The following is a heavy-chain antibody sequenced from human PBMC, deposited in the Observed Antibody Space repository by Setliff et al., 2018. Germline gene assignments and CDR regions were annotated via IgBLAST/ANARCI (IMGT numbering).Heavy chain of an antibody. CDR2: INTGGGSA. Sequence: ASVKVSCKTSGYSFIRYYMYWVRQAPGQGLEWMGTINTGGGSASIVDQFQGRVTMTRDTSTSTIYLELTSLRSDDTAVYYCARGGVAAAGKKGVFEHWGQGTLVTVSS. CDR3: ARGGVAAAGKKGVFEH. J-gene: IGHJ4*02. D-gene: IGHD6-13*01. V-gene: IGHV1-46*01. CDR1: GYSFIRYY.